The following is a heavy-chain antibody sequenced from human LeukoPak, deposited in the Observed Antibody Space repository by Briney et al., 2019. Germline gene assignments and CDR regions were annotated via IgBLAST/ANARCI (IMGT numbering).Heavy chain of an antibody. V-gene: IGHV1-69*04. Sequence: GASVKVSCKASGGTFNNYAISWVRQAPGQGLEWMGRIIPILNITKYAQIFQGRVTITADKSTSTAYMELSSLRAEDTAVYYCSRLRGYSYGYADYWGQGTLVTVSS. CDR3: SRLRGYSYGYADY. D-gene: IGHD5-18*01. CDR2: IIPILNIT. J-gene: IGHJ4*02. CDR1: GGTFNNYA.